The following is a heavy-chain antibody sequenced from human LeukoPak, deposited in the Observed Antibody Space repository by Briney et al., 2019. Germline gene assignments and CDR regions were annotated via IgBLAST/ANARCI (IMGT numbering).Heavy chain of an antibody. CDR3: ARSRLTIDYYYYYMDV. D-gene: IGHD5-24*01. CDR2: IYPGDSDT. J-gene: IGHJ6*03. V-gene: IGHV5-51*01. Sequence: GESLKISCKGSGYSFTSYWIGWVRQMPGKSLEWMGIIYPGDSDTRYSPSFQGQVTISADKSISTAYLQWSSLKASDTAMYYCARSRLTIDYYYYYMDVWGKGTTVTVSS. CDR1: GYSFTSYW.